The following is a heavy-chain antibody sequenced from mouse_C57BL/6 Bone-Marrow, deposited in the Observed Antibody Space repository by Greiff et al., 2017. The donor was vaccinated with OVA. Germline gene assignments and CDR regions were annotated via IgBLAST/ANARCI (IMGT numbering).Heavy chain of an antibody. V-gene: IGHV5-12*01. CDR3: ARLYDYHSMDY. D-gene: IGHD2-4*01. CDR1: GFTFSDYY. Sequence: EVMLVESGGGLVQPGGSLKLSCAASGFTFSDYYMYWVRQTPEKRLEWVAYISNGGGSTYYPDTVKGRFTISRDNAKNTLYLQMSRLKSEDTAMYYCARLYDYHSMDYWGQGTSVTVSS. J-gene: IGHJ4*01. CDR2: ISNGGGST.